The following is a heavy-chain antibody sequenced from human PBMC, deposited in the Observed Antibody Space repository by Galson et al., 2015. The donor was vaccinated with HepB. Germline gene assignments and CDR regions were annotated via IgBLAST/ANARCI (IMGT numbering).Heavy chain of an antibody. D-gene: IGHD3-9*01. CDR3: AREPDLRYFDRAIDY. CDR1: GFTFSSYA. Sequence: SLRLSCAASGFTFSSYAMHWVRQAPGKGLEWVAVISYDGSNKYYADSVKGRFTISRDNSKNTLYLQMNSLRAEDTAVYYCAREPDLRYFDRAIDYWGQGTLVTVSS. V-gene: IGHV3-30-3*01. CDR2: ISYDGSNK. J-gene: IGHJ4*02.